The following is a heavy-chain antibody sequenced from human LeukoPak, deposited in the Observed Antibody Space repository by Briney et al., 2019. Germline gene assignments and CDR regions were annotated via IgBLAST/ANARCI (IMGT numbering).Heavy chain of an antibody. Sequence: LTGGSLRLSCAASGFTFSTYGMSWVRQAPGKGLEWVSGISSSGGSTSYADSVKGRFTVSRDNSNNTVYLQMSSLRAEDTALYYCAKSGLNRFDYWGQGTLVTVSS. J-gene: IGHJ4*02. D-gene: IGHD2-15*01. CDR3: AKSGLNRFDY. V-gene: IGHV3-23*01. CDR2: ISSSGGST. CDR1: GFTFSTYG.